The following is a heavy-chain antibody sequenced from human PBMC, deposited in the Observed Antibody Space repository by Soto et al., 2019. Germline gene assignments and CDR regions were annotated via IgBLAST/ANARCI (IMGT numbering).Heavy chain of an antibody. V-gene: IGHV3-72*01. CDR2: SRNKANSYTT. J-gene: IGHJ4*01. Sequence: KGLEWVGRSRNKANSYTTEYAASVKGRFTISRDDSKKSLYLQMNSLKTEDTAVYYCASTLPPISSRSRDY. CDR3: ASTLPPISSRSRDY. D-gene: IGHD3-3*02.